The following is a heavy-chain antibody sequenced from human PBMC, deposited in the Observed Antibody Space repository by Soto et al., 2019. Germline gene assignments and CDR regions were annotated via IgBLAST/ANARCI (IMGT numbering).Heavy chain of an antibody. V-gene: IGHV4-30-2*01. Sequence: TSETLSLTCAVSGGYICSGGYSWSWIRQPPGKGLEWIGYIYHIVTYYNPSLKSRVTISVDRSKNQFSLKLSSVTAADTAVYYCARGRPFDYWGQGTPVT. CDR2: IYHIVT. CDR1: GGYICSGGYS. J-gene: IGHJ4*02. CDR3: ARGRPFDY.